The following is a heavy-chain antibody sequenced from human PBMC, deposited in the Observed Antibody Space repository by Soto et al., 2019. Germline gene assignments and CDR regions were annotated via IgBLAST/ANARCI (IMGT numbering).Heavy chain of an antibody. D-gene: IGHD5-18*01. J-gene: IGHJ6*03. Sequence: NPSETLSLTCTVSGGSISSSSYYWGWIRQPPGKGLEWIGSIYYSGSTYYNPSPKSRVTISVDTSKNQFSLKLSSVTAADTAVYYCARLPIQLWLWDRVRPSWCGSPPVYYYYYYMDVWGKGTTVTVSS. CDR3: ARLPIQLWLWDRVRPSWCGSPPVYYYYYYMDV. V-gene: IGHV4-39*01. CDR2: IYYSGST. CDR1: GGSISSSSYY.